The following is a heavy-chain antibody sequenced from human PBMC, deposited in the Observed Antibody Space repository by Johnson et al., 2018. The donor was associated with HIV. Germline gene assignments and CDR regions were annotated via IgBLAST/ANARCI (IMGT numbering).Heavy chain of an antibody. Sequence: VQLVESGGGLIQPGGSLRLACAASGFSVSSNNMSWVRQAPGKGLAWVAVIYIGGRTYYAASVEGRFTISRDSSKNTLYLQMNSLRAEETAVYYCARDWVGTNAFDIWGQGTMVTVSS. CDR1: GFSVSSNN. V-gene: IGHV3-53*01. CDR3: ARDWVGTNAFDI. CDR2: IYIGGRT. D-gene: IGHD1-26*01. J-gene: IGHJ3*02.